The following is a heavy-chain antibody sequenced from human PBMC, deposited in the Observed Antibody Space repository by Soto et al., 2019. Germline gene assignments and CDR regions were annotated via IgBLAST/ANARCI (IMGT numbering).Heavy chain of an antibody. D-gene: IGHD6-19*01. J-gene: IGHJ4*02. CDR1: GGSISSYY. CDR3: ERGARIAVAGKPFDY. CDR2: IYYSGST. Sequence: SETLSLTCTVSGGSISSYYWSWIRQPPGKGLEWIGYIYYSGSTNYNPSLKSRVTISVDTSKNQFSLKLSSVTAADTAVYYCERGARIAVAGKPFDYWGQGTLVTVSS. V-gene: IGHV4-59*01.